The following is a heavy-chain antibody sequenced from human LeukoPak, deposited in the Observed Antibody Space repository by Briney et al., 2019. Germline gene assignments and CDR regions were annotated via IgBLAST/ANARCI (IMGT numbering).Heavy chain of an antibody. CDR1: GFTFSSHA. D-gene: IGHD3-22*01. Sequence: GGSLRLSCAASGFTFSSHAMHWVRQAPGKGLEWVAVISYDGRKNYFADSVKGRFTVSRDNAKNTLYLQMNSLRPEDTASYYCVRGGDTTSYYSSVYWGQGTLVTVPS. CDR2: ISYDGRKN. J-gene: IGHJ4*02. V-gene: IGHV3-30*04. CDR3: VRGGDTTSYYSSVY.